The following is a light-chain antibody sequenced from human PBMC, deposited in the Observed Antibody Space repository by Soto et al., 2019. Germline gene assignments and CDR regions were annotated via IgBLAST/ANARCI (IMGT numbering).Light chain of an antibody. CDR1: SSDVGAYNY. CDR2: EVS. Sequence: QSALTQPASVSGSPGQSITISCTGTSSDVGAYNYVSWYQQHPGKAPKLIIYEVSNRPSGVSNHFSGSKSGNTASLTISGLQAQDEADYYCSSYTSSSTYGVGAGTKGTVL. V-gene: IGLV2-14*01. J-gene: IGLJ1*01. CDR3: SSYTSSSTYG.